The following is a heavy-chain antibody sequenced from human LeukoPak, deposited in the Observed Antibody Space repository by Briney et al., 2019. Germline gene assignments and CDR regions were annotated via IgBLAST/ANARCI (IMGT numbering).Heavy chain of an antibody. J-gene: IGHJ4*02. V-gene: IGHV3-7*01. D-gene: IGHD5-18*01. CDR3: ARGNVGYSYGYVTFDY. CDR1: GFTFSNYW. CDR2: IKQDGSEK. Sequence: GGSLRLSCAASGFTFSNYWMSWVRQAPGKGLEWVANIKQDGSEKYYVDSVRGRFTISRDNAKNSLYLQMNSLRAEDTAVYYCARGNVGYSYGYVTFDYWGQGTLVTVSS.